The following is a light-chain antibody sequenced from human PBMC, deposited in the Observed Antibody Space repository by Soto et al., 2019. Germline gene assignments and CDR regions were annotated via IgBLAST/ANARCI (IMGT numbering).Light chain of an antibody. V-gene: IGKV3-15*01. CDR3: QQYNNWPPWT. CDR1: QNVTSN. CDR2: RAS. J-gene: IGKJ1*01. Sequence: EIVMTQSPATLSVSPGERVTLSCRASQNVTSNLAWYQQKPGQAPRLLIYRASTRATDIADRFSGSGSGTEFTLTIGGLQSEDFAVYYCQQYNNWPPWTFGQGTKVDIK.